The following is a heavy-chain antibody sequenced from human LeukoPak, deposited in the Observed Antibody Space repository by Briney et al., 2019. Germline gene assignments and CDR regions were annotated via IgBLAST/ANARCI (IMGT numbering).Heavy chain of an antibody. CDR2: INAGNGNT. J-gene: IGHJ6*02. V-gene: IGHV1-3*01. Sequence: GASVKVSCKASGYTFTSYAMHWVRQAPGQRLEWMGWINAGNGNTKYSQKFQGRVTITRDTSAGTAYMELSSLRSEDTAVYYCAREDPSVYSGYDSSYYYGMDVWGQGTTVTVSS. D-gene: IGHD5-12*01. CDR1: GYTFTSYA. CDR3: AREDPSVYSGYDSSYYYGMDV.